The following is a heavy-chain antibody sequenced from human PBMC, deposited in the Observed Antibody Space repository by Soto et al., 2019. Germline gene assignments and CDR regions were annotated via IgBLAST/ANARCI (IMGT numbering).Heavy chain of an antibody. J-gene: IGHJ6*02. CDR2: ISYDGSNK. V-gene: IGHV3-30*03. CDR3: AREHSYGYLYYYYGMDV. D-gene: IGHD5-18*01. Sequence: QVQLVESGGGVVQPGRSLRLSCAASGFTFSSYGMHWVRQAPGKGLEWVAVISYDGSNKYYADSVKGRFTISRDNSKNTLYLQMNSLRAEDKAVYYCAREHSYGYLYYYYGMDVWCQGTTVTVSS. CDR1: GFTFSSYG.